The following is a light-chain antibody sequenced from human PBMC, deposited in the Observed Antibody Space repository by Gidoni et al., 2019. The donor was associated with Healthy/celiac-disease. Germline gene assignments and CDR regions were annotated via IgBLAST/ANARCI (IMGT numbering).Light chain of an antibody. CDR3: QQYNNWPLT. CDR2: GAS. J-gene: IGKJ4*01. V-gene: IGKV3-15*01. Sequence: EIVMTQSPATLSVSPGERATRSCRASQSVSSNLAWYQQKPGQAPRLLIYGASTRAPGIPARFSGSGSGTEFTLTISSLQSEDFAVYYCQQYNNWPLTFGGGTKVEIK. CDR1: QSVSSN.